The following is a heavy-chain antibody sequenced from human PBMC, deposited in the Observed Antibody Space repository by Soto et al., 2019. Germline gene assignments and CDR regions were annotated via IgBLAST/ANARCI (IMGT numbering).Heavy chain of an antibody. CDR2: VNHSGTT. D-gene: IGHD2-2*01. V-gene: IGHV4-34*01. CDR1: GGSFSGYY. CDR3: ARGIGYCSSINCYSSRRLRFDS. J-gene: IGHJ4*02. Sequence: QVQLQKWGAGLLKPSETLSLTCAVSGGSFSGYYWTWIRQSPEKGLEWIGEVNHSGTTYYNPSLKTRVTISVHTPKNQFSLKMSSVTAADTAVYYCARGIGYCSSINCYSSRRLRFDSWGQGTLVTVSS.